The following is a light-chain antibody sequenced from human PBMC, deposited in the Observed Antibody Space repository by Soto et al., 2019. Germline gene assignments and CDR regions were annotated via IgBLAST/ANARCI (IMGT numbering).Light chain of an antibody. V-gene: IGKV3-15*01. CDR2: GAS. CDR3: QQRSNWPRT. CDR1: QSVSID. Sequence: EIVMTQSPATVPVSPGERVTLSCRASQSVSIDLAWYQQKPGQAPRLLIYGASTRATDIPATFTGSGSGTEFTLTISSLQSEDIAVYYCQQRSNWPRTFGQGTKVDIK. J-gene: IGKJ1*01.